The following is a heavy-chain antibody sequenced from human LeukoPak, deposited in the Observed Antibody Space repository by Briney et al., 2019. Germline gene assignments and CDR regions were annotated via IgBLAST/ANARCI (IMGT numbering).Heavy chain of an antibody. CDR3: ARQDPYSSGWDYYYYMDV. CDR2: IYHSGST. D-gene: IGHD6-19*01. J-gene: IGHJ6*03. CDR1: GYSISSGYY. V-gene: IGHV4-38-2*02. Sequence: SETLSLTCTVSGYSISSGYYWGWIRQPPGKGLEWIGSIYHSGSTYYNPSLKSRVTISVDTSKNQFSLKLSSVTAADTAVYYCARQDPYSSGWDYYYYMDVWGKGTTVTISS.